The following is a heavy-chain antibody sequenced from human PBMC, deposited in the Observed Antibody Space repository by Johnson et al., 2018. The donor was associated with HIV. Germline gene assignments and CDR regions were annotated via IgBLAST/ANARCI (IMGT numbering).Heavy chain of an antibody. CDR2: ISSSGNTI. CDR3: ARDISYDSSASQGAFDI. CDR1: GFTFSDYY. J-gene: IGHJ3*02. Sequence: QVQLVESGGGVVRPGGSLRLSCAASGFTFSDYYMSWIRQAPGKGLEWVSYISSSGNTIYYADSVKGRVTISRDNAKKSLYLQMNSLRAEDTAVYYCARDISYDSSASQGAFDIWGQGTMVTGSS. V-gene: IGHV3-11*04. D-gene: IGHD3-22*01.